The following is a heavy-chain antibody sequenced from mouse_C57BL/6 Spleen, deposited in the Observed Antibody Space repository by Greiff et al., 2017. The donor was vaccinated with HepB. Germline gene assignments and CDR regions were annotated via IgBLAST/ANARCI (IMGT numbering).Heavy chain of an antibody. CDR1: GFNINDYY. V-gene: IGHV14-1*01. Sequence: EVQLQQSGAELVRPGASVKLSCTASGFNINDYYMHWVKQRPEQGLEWIGRIDPEDGDTEYAPKFQGKATMTADTSSNTAYLQLSSLTSEDTAVYYCTTGYGSSYYFDYWGQGTTLTVSS. CDR3: TTGYGSSYYFDY. J-gene: IGHJ2*01. CDR2: IDPEDGDT. D-gene: IGHD1-1*01.